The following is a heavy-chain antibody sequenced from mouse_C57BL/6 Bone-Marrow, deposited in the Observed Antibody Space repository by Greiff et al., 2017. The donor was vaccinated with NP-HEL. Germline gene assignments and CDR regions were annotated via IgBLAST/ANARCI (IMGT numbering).Heavy chain of an antibody. Sequence: QVQLQQSGPELVKPGASVKISCKASGYAFSSSWMNWVKQRPGKGLEWIGRIYPGDGDTNDNGKFKGKATLTADKYSSTAYMQLSSLTSEDSAVYFCARSLLLRGYFDVWGTVTTVTVSS. D-gene: IGHD1-1*01. V-gene: IGHV1-82*01. CDR3: ARSLLLRGYFDV. CDR2: IYPGDGDT. CDR1: GYAFSSSW. J-gene: IGHJ1*03.